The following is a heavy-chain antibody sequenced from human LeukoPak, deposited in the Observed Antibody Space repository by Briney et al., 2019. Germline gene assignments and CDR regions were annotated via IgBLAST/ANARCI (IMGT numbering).Heavy chain of an antibody. CDR2: ISGSGGST. V-gene: IGHV3-23*01. J-gene: IGHJ1*01. D-gene: IGHD6-19*01. CDR3: AKSERGWYRYFQH. Sequence: PAGGSLRLSCAASGFTFSSYAMSWVRQAPGKGLEWVSAISGSGGSTYYADSVKGRFTISRDNSKNTLYLQMNSLRAEDTAVYYCAKSERGWYRYFQHWGQGTLVTVSS. CDR1: GFTFSSYA.